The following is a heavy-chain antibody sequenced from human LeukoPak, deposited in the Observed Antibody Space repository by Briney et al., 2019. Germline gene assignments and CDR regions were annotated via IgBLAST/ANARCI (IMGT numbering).Heavy chain of an antibody. Sequence: PGRSLRLSCAASGFTFSSYAMHWVRQAPGKGLEWVAVISYDGSNKYYADSVKGRFTISRDNSKNTLYLQMNSLRAEDTAIYYCAKDRGYSSSRGAFHIWGQGTMVTVSS. V-gene: IGHV3-30-3*01. CDR2: ISYDGSNK. D-gene: IGHD6-13*01. J-gene: IGHJ3*02. CDR1: GFTFSSYA. CDR3: AKDRGYSSSRGAFHI.